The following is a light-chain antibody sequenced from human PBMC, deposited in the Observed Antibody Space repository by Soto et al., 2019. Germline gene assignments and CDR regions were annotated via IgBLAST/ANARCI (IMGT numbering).Light chain of an antibody. CDR1: SSDVGGYKF. V-gene: IGLV2-14*01. CDR2: GVS. CDR3: TSYTSSSAVV. Sequence: QSALTQPASVSGSPGQWITISCTGTSSDVGGYKFVSWYQQHPGKAPKLMIYGVSNRPSGVSDRFSGSKSGNTASLTISGLQAEDEADYYCTSYTSSSAVVFGAGTKLTVL. J-gene: IGLJ2*01.